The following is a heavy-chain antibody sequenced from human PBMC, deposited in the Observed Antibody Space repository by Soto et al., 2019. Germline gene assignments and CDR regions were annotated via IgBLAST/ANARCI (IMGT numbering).Heavy chain of an antibody. J-gene: IGHJ4*02. CDR1: GFTFSGSA. Sequence: EVQLVESGGGLVQPGGSLKLSCAASGFTFSGSAMHWVRQASGKGLEWVGRIRSKANSYATAYAASVKGRFTISRDDSKNTAYLQMNSLKTEDTAVYYCTSRRYCSGGSYFEAWGQGTLVTVSS. D-gene: IGHD2-15*01. CDR3: TSRRYCSGGSYFEA. CDR2: IRSKANSYAT. V-gene: IGHV3-73*01.